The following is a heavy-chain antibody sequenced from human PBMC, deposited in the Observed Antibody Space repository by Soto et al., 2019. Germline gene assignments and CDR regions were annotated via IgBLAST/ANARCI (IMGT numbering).Heavy chain of an antibody. CDR2: IYYSGST. D-gene: IGHD2-2*01. V-gene: IGHV4-59*01. CDR3: TSGDCSSTSCYFDY. J-gene: IGHJ4*02. CDR1: GGSISSYY. Sequence: PSETLSLTCTVSGGSISSYYWSWIRQPPGKGLEWIGYIYYSGSTNYNPSLKSRVTTSVDTSKNQFSLKLSSVTAADTAVYYCTSGDCSSTSCYFDYWGQGTLVTVSS.